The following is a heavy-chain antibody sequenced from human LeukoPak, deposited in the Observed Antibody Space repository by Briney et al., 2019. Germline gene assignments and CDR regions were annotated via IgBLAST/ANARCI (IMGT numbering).Heavy chain of an antibody. CDR3: ARVLWFGEWNWYFDL. D-gene: IGHD3-10*01. J-gene: IGHJ2*01. CDR2: IYISGSP. V-gene: IGHV4-4*07. CDR1: GGSISSHD. Sequence: SETLSLTCTVSGGSISSHDWTWIRQPAGKGLEWIGRIYISGSPNYNPSLKSRVTMSVDTSKNQFSLKLSSVTAADTAVYYCARVLWFGEWNWYFDLWGRGTLVTVSS.